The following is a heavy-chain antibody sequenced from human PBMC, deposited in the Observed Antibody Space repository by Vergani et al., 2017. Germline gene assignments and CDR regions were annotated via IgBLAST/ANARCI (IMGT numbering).Heavy chain of an antibody. J-gene: IGHJ4*02. V-gene: IGHV3-7*01. CDR1: GFTFSSYW. CDR2: IKQDGSEK. Sequence: EVQLVESGGGLVQPGGSLRLSCAASGFTFSSYWMSWVRQAPGKGLEWVANIKQDGSEKYYADSVKGRFTISRDNAKNSLYLQMNSLRAEDTAVYYCARVSFFVVVIIPFDYWGQGTLVTVSS. CDR3: ARVSFFVVVIIPFDY. D-gene: IGHD3-3*01.